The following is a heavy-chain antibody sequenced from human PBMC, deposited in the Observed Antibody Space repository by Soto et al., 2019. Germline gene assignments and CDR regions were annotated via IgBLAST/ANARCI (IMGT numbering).Heavy chain of an antibody. CDR1: GFAISSNF. Sequence: GGSLRLSCAASGFAISSNFMSWVRQAPGKGLEWVSVIYSGGSTYYADSVKGRFTISRDNSENTLYLQMNSLRAEDTAIYYCARATMIGLLSSWGQGTLVTVSS. CDR2: IYSGGST. D-gene: IGHD3-22*01. CDR3: ARATMIGLLSS. J-gene: IGHJ5*02. V-gene: IGHV3-66*01.